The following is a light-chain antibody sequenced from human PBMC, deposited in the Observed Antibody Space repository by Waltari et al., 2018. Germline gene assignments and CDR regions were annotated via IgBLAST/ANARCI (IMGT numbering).Light chain of an antibody. V-gene: IGKV1-39*01. Sequence: DIQMTQSPPSLSAFVGDRVVITCRASQTISDYLNWYQQKPGKAPKLLIYAASSLQTGVPSRFSGSGSWTDFTLTISGLQPEDIATYYCQQSYSTWTFGQGTKVELK. J-gene: IGKJ1*01. CDR1: QTISDY. CDR2: AAS. CDR3: QQSYSTWT.